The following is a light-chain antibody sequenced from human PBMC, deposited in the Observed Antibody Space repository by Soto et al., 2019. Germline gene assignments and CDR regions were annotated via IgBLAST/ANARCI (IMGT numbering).Light chain of an antibody. J-gene: IGKJ5*01. CDR2: DAS. CDR3: QQYNSYPIT. V-gene: IGKV1-5*01. CDR1: QSISSW. Sequence: DIQLTQSPSTLSASLVERVTITCGASQSISSWLAWYQQKPGKAPKLLIYDASRLESWVPSRFSGSGSGTEFTLTISSRQPDDFATYYCQQYNSYPITFGQGTRLEI.